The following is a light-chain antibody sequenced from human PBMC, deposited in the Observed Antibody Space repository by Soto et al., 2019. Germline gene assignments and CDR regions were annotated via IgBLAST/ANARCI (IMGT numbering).Light chain of an antibody. V-gene: IGKV2-28*01. Sequence: DIVMTQSPLYLPVTPGEAASISCRSSQSLLHKNGNNYFNWYLQKPGQSPHLLIYMGSRRASGVPDRFSGSGSGTYFTLKISRVEAEDARVHYSLQALQSPRTFRQGTQLNIK. J-gene: IGKJ1*01. CDR2: MGS. CDR3: LQALQSPRT. CDR1: QSLLHKNGNNY.